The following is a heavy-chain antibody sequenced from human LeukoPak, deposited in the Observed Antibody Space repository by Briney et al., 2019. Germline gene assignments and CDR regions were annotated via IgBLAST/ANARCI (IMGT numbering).Heavy chain of an antibody. CDR1: GFSVTTNY. J-gene: IGHJ4*02. D-gene: IGHD6-19*01. V-gene: IGHV3-53*01. Sequence: GGSLRLSCAASGFSVTTNYMTWVRQAPGKGLEWVSVIYADGGTYYADSVKGRFTMSRDSSRNTLYLQMNNLRVDDTAIYYCGRNLYKTGWKNYLDSWGQGTLVTVSS. CDR3: GRNLYKTGWKNYLDS. CDR2: IYADGGT.